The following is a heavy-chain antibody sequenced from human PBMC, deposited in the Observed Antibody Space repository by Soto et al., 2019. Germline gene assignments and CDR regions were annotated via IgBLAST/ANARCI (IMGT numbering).Heavy chain of an antibody. CDR3: ARGGGDPDFDS. CDR2: IYHSERT. CDR1: GGSISSDNW. V-gene: IGHV4-4*02. J-gene: IGHJ4*02. D-gene: IGHD4-17*01. Sequence: QVQLQESGPGLVKPSGTLSLSCAVSGGSISSDNWWHWVRQPPGKGLEWIGEIYHSERTNYNPSLKSRVTISGDKSTNHFYLRLSSVTAADTAVYYCARGGGDPDFDSWGQGTLVIVSS.